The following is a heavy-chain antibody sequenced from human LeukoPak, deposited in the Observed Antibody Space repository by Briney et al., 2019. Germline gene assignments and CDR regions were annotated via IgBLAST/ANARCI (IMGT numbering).Heavy chain of an antibody. CDR1: GYTFTSYG. Sequence: GASVKVSCKASGYTFTSYGISWVRQAPGQGLEWMGWISAYNGNTNYAQKLQGRVTMTTDTSTSTAYMELRSLRSDDTAVNYSARDIESDYYDSSGYYVGDAFDIWGQGTMVTASS. CDR2: ISAYNGNT. CDR3: ARDIESDYYDSSGYYVGDAFDI. D-gene: IGHD3-22*01. J-gene: IGHJ3*02. V-gene: IGHV1-18*01.